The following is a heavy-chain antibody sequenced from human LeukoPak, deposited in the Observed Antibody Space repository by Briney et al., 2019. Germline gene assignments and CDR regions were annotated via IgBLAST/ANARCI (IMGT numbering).Heavy chain of an antibody. CDR2: IRSKANSYAT. J-gene: IGHJ4*02. CDR3: TSHNWNDEVY. CDR1: GFSFGNHA. D-gene: IGHD1-1*01. V-gene: IGHV3-73*01. Sequence: GGSLRLSCAASGFSFGNHAMHWVRQASGKGLEWVGRIRSKANSYATAYAASVKGRFTISRDDSKNTAYLQMNSLKTEDTAVYYCTSHNWNDEVYWGQGTLVTVSS.